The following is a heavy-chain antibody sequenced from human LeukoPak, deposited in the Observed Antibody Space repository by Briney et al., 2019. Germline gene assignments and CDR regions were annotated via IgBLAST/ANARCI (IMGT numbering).Heavy chain of an antibody. CDR2: ISSNGGST. J-gene: IGHJ4*02. Sequence: PGGSLRLSXAASGFTFSSYAMHWVRQAPGKGLEYVSAISSNGGSTYYANSVKGRFTISRDNSKNTLYLQMGSLRAEDMAVYYCASAYNWGQGTLVTVSS. D-gene: IGHD1-14*01. CDR1: GFTFSSYA. CDR3: ASAYN. V-gene: IGHV3-64*01.